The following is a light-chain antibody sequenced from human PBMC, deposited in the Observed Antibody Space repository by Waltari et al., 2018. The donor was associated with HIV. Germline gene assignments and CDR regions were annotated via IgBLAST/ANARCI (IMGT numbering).Light chain of an antibody. CDR3: CSYAGSSTDV. CDR1: SSADGGYHY. V-gene: IGLV2-23*02. Sequence: QSALTQPASVSGSPGQSITIPCTGTSSADGGYHYVSWYQQHPGRAPKLMSYDVSKRASGVAKRFSGSKSGNTVSLTSPGLQAEDEADYYCCSYAGSSTDVVGTGTKVTGL. CDR2: DVS. J-gene: IGLJ1*01.